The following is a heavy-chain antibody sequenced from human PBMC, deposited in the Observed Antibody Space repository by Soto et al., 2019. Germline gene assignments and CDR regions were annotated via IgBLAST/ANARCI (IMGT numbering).Heavy chain of an antibody. J-gene: IGHJ6*02. D-gene: IGHD6-19*01. V-gene: IGHV1-69*01. CDR3: ARCSLRGCDYGMDG. Sequence: SYAISWVRQAPGQGLEWMGGIIPIFGTANYAQKFQGRVTITADESTSTAYMELSSLRSEDTAVYYCARCSLRGCDYGMDGWGQGTTFTVAS. CDR2: IIPIFGTA. CDR1: SYA.